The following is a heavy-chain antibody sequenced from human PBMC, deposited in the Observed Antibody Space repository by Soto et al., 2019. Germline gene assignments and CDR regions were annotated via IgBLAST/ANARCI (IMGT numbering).Heavy chain of an antibody. D-gene: IGHD6-13*01. Sequence: QVQLVQSGAEVKKPGASVKVSCKASGYTFTSYDINWVRQATGQGLEWMGWMNPNSGNTGYAQKFQGRVTMTRNTSISTAYMELSSLRSEDTAVYYWARRGYSSSWYYYYYYGMDVWGQGTTVIVSS. CDR3: ARRGYSSSWYYYYYYGMDV. V-gene: IGHV1-8*01. J-gene: IGHJ6*02. CDR1: GYTFTSYD. CDR2: MNPNSGNT.